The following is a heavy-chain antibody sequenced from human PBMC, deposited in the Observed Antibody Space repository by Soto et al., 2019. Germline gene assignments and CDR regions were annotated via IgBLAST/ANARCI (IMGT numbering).Heavy chain of an antibody. J-gene: IGHJ6*02. D-gene: IGHD7-27*01. CDR2: ISGSGDNT. CDR1: GFTFSTHA. V-gene: IGHV3-23*01. CDR3: AKVPRSGEDPYYGLDV. Sequence: EVQLLESGGGLVQPGGSLRLSCAASGFTFSTHAISWVRQAPGNGLEWVSTISGSGDNTFYADSVQGRVTISRDNSKNALYLQINSLRAEDPAVYFCAKVPRSGEDPYYGLDVWGQGTTVTVSS.